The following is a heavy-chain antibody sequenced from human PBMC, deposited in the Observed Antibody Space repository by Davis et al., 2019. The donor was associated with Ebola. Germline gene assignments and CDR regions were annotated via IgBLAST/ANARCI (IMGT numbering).Heavy chain of an antibody. J-gene: IGHJ4*02. CDR1: GYSFTNYW. CDR3: ARGTDSGYDVVY. Sequence: KVSCKGSGYSFTNYWIGWVRQMAGKGLEWMGRIDPSDSYTNYSPSFQGHVTISADKSISTAYLQWSSLKASDTAMYYCARGTDSGYDVVYWGQGTLVTVSS. V-gene: IGHV5-10-1*01. CDR2: IDPSDSYT. D-gene: IGHD5-12*01.